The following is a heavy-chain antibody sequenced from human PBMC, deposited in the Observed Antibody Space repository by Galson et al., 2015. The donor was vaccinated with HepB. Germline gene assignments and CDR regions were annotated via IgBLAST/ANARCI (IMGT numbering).Heavy chain of an antibody. V-gene: IGHV4-39*01. J-gene: IGHJ2*01. D-gene: IGHD2-15*01. CDR1: GGSISSSSYY. Sequence: LSLTCTVSGGSISSSSYYWGWIRQPPGKGLEWIGSIYYSGSTYYNPSLKSRVTISVDTSKNQFSLKLSSVTAADTAVYYCARPPPILPSYCSGGSCYSPGYFDLWGRGTPVTVSS. CDR3: ARPPPILPSYCSGGSCYSPGYFDL. CDR2: IYYSGST.